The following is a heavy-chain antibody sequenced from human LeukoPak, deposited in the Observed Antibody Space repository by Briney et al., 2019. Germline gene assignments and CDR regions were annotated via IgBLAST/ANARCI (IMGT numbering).Heavy chain of an antibody. CDR2: IGSTTYGGTT. Sequence: GGSLRLSCTTSGFTFRNYAMGWVRQAPGKGLEWVGFIGSTTYGGTTQSAAAVKGRFTISRDDSRSIAYLRMNSLKTEDTAFYYCTRVRVGPTYYFDYWGRGTLVTVSS. J-gene: IGHJ4*02. D-gene: IGHD1-26*01. CDR3: TRVRVGPTYYFDY. CDR1: GFTFRNYA. V-gene: IGHV3-49*04.